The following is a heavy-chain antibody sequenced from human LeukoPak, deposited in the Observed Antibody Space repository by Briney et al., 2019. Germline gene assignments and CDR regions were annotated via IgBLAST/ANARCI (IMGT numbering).Heavy chain of an antibody. J-gene: IGHJ4*02. CDR3: ATGWAAGKRGPNFDY. CDR2: ISAYNGNT. V-gene: IGHV1-18*01. Sequence: ASVKVSCKASGYTLTSYGISWVRQAPGQGLEWMGWISAYNGNTNYAQKLQCRVTMTTDSSTSTAYMELRSLRSDDTAVYYCATGWAAGKRGPNFDYWGQGTLVTVSS. CDR1: GYTLTSYG. D-gene: IGHD6-13*01.